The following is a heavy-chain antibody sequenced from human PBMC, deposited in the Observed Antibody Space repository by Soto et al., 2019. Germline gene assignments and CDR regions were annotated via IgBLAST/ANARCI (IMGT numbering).Heavy chain of an antibody. J-gene: IGHJ3*01. CDR3: ARGGRDYEGSGYYRGQV. D-gene: IGHD3-22*01. V-gene: IGHV1-69*12. CDR1: GGTFSNYG. Sequence: QVQLVQSGAEVKKPGSSVKVSCKSSGGTFSNYGFSWVRQAPGQGLECMGVIVPIFGAEHPQKFQGRVTITADESTNTVFMELRGPRCAETAVDYCARGGRDYEGSGYYRGQVWGQGTGVTVSS. CDR2: IVPIFGA.